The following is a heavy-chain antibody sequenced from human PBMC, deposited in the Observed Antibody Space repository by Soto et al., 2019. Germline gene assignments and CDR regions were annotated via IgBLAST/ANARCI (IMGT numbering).Heavy chain of an antibody. J-gene: IGHJ4*02. CDR2: ISYDGSNK. CDR1: GFTFSSYG. Sequence: AASGFTFSSYGMHWVRQAPGKGLEWVAVISYDGSNKYYADSVKGRFTISRDNSKNTLYLQMNSLRAEDTAVYYCARSPYSVSYLAYFDYWGQGTLVTFSS. V-gene: IGHV3-30*03. D-gene: IGHD1-26*01. CDR3: ARSPYSVSYLAYFDY.